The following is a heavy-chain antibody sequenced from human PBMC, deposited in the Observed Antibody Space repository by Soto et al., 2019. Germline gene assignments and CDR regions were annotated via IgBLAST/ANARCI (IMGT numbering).Heavy chain of an antibody. D-gene: IGHD2-15*01. V-gene: IGHV1-18*01. CDR3: ARSSLESCSGGNCYSDF. J-gene: IGHJ4*02. Sequence: QLQLVQSGAEVKKPGASVRVSCRTSGYTFSNYGISWVRQAPGQGLEWMGWVSGYIGNTHYARKLQCGVTMTKDTSTSTAHMDLRSLTPDDTAVYYGARSSLESCSGGNCYSDFWGQGTLVTVSS. CDR1: GYTFSNYG. CDR2: VSGYIGNT.